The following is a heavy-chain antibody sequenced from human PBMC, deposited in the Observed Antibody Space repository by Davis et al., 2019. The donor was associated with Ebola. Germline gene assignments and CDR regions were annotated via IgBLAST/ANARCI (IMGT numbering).Heavy chain of an antibody. CDR2: ISYDGANI. V-gene: IGHV3-30*09. Sequence: GESLKISCAASGFNFHSYAMHWVRQAPGKGLEWVAVISYDGANIYYEDSVKGRFVISRENAKSTLYLQMNSLRVEDTATYYCASGLTYHHFLSWGQGTLVTVSS. CDR1: GFNFHSYA. CDR3: ASGLTYHHFLS. J-gene: IGHJ5*02. D-gene: IGHD3-3*02.